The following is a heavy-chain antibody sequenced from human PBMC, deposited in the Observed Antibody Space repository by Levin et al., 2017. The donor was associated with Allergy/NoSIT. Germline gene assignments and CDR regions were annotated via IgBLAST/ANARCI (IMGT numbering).Heavy chain of an antibody. V-gene: IGHV1-3*01. Sequence: ASVKVSCKASGYTFTSYAMHWVRQAPGQRLEWMGWINAGNGNTKYSQKFQGRVTITRDTSASTAYMELSSLRSEDTAVYYCARGKQQLVPYFQHWGQGTLVTVSS. CDR2: INAGNGNT. D-gene: IGHD6-13*01. CDR3: ARGKQQLVPYFQH. J-gene: IGHJ1*01. CDR1: GYTFTSYA.